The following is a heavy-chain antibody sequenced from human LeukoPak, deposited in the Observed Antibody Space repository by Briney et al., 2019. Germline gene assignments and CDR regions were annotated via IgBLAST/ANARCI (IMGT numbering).Heavy chain of an antibody. CDR3: AKDLGAGDSSGYYHDAFDI. V-gene: IGHV3-23*01. J-gene: IGHJ3*02. Sequence: GGSLRLSCAASGFTFSSYAMSWVRQAPGKGLEWVSAISGSGGSTYYADSVKGRFTISRDNSKNTLYLQMNSLRAEDTAVYYCAKDLGAGDSSGYYHDAFDIWGQGTMVTVSS. CDR2: ISGSGGST. D-gene: IGHD3-22*01. CDR1: GFTFSSYA.